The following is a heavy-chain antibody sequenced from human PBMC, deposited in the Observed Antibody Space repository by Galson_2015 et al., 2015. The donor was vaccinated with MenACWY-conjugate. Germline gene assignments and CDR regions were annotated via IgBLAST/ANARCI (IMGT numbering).Heavy chain of an antibody. J-gene: IGHJ5*02. Sequence: SLRLSCAASGFTFSSYSMNWVRQAPGRGPEWVSSISRSSSYIYYADSVKGRFTISRDNAKNSLYLQMNSLRAEDTAVYYCARDPLEVVVVTAIDNLWGQGTPVTVSS. CDR1: GFTFSSYS. CDR2: ISRSSSYI. CDR3: ARDPLEVVVVTAIDNL. D-gene: IGHD2-21*02. V-gene: IGHV3-21*01.